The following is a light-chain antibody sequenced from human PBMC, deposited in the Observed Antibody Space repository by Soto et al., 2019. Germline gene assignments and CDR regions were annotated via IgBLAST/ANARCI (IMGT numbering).Light chain of an antibody. J-gene: IGKJ5*01. Sequence: IQFTQSPSLLSSSIGDRVTITCRASHDISTFLAWYQQKPGKAPKLLIYEASTLQSGVPSRFSGSGSGTEFTLTISGLLPEDFAAYHCQQLYTLPFTFGQGTRLEIK. CDR2: EAS. CDR1: HDISTF. CDR3: QQLYTLPFT. V-gene: IGKV1-9*01.